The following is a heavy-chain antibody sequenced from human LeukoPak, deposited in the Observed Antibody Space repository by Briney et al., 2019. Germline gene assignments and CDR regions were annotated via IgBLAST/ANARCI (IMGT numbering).Heavy chain of an antibody. V-gene: IGHV4-39*01. CDR3: ARARDYYDSSGYYSTPYYFDY. CDR1: GGSISSSSYY. CDR2: IYYSGST. D-gene: IGHD3-22*01. Sequence: SETLSLTCTVSGGSISSSSYYWGWIRQPPGKGLEWIVSIYYSGSTYYNPSLKSRVTISVDTSKRQFSLKLSSVTAADTAVYYCARARDYYDSSGYYSTPYYFDYWGQGTLVAVSS. J-gene: IGHJ4*02.